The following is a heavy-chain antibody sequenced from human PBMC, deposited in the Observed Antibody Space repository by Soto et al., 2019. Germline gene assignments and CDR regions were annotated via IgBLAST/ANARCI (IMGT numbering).Heavy chain of an antibody. D-gene: IGHD1-26*01. V-gene: IGHV3-21*04. J-gene: IGHJ4*02. Sequence: GGSLRLSCAASGFTFNSYSMNWVRQAPGKGLEWVSSMSRSSRYIYYADSVKGRFTISRDNARNSVFLHMNGLRGEDTGTYYCAKGAARYFDYWGRGTLVTVSS. CDR2: MSRSSRYI. CDR3: AKGAARYFDY. CDR1: GFTFNSYS.